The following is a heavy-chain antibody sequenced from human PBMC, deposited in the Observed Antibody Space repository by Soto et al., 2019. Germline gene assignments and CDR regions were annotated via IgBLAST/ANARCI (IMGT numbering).Heavy chain of an antibody. V-gene: IGHV3-30*18. D-gene: IGHD3-22*01. CDR1: GFTFSSYG. CDR3: AKGVASSGIVVVLDY. Sequence: ESGGGVVQPGRSLRLSCAASGFTFSSYGMHWVRQAPGKGLEWVAVISYDGSNKYYADSVKGRFTISRDNSKNTLYLQMNSLRAEDTAVYYCAKGVASSGIVVVLDYWGQGTLVTVSS. CDR2: ISYDGSNK. J-gene: IGHJ4*02.